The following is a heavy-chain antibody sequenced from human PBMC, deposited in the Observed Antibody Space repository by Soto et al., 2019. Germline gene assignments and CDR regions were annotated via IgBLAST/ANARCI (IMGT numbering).Heavy chain of an antibody. CDR2: INPRDDAT. J-gene: IGHJ4*02. V-gene: IGHV1-46*02. CDR3: ARDQGVEGDYYDTTAYYFDS. D-gene: IGHD3-22*01. Sequence: GASVKVSCKASGYTFNASYIHWVRQAPGQGLEWMGIINPRDDATSYAQRFQGRVTMTRDTSTSTVYMDLGGLRSEDTAVYYCARDQGVEGDYYDTTAYYFDSWGQGTLVTVSS. CDR1: GYTFNASY.